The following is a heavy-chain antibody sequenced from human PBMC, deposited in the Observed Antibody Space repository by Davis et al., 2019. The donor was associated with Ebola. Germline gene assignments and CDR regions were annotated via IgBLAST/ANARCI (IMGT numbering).Heavy chain of an antibody. J-gene: IGHJ4*02. V-gene: IGHV3-30-3*01. D-gene: IGHD6-19*01. CDR1: GFTFSSYA. CDR2: ISYDGSNK. CDR3: ARDVSPGIAVADAVDY. Sequence: GESLKISCAASGFTFSSYAMHWVRQAPGKGLEWVAVISYDGSNKYYADSVKGRFTISRDNSKNTLYLQMNSLRAEDTAVYYCARDVSPGIAVADAVDYWSQGTLVTVSS.